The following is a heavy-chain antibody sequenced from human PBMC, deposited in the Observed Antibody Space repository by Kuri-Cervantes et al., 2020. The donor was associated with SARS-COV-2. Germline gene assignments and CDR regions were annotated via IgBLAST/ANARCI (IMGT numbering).Heavy chain of an antibody. CDR3: ARASAGSSWGYYYYMDV. Sequence: LSLTCVASGFTFSDYYFTWIRQAPGKGLEWVANIKQDGSEKYYVDSVKGRFTISRDNAGNSLFLQMNSLRSEDTAVYHCARASAGSSWGYYYYMDVWGIGTTVTVSS. J-gene: IGHJ6*03. V-gene: IGHV3-7*01. CDR1: GFTFSDYY. CDR2: IKQDGSEK. D-gene: IGHD1-26*01.